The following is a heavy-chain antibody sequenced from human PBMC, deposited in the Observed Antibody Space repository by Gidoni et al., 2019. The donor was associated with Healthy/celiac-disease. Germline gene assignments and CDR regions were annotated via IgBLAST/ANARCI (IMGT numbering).Heavy chain of an antibody. CDR2: IYYRGST. CDR3: ARRGGYSPGAFDI. D-gene: IGHD6-13*01. J-gene: IGHJ3*02. Sequence: QLQLQESGPGLVKPSETLSLTCTVSGGSISSSSYYWGWIRQPPGKGLEWIGSIYYRGSTYYNPSLKSRVTISVDTSKNQFSLKLSSVTAADTAVYYCARRGGYSPGAFDIWGQGTMVTVSS. CDR1: GGSISSSSYY. V-gene: IGHV4-39*01.